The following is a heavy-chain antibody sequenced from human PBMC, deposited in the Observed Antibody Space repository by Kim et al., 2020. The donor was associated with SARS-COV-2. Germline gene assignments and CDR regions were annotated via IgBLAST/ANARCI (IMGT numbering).Heavy chain of an antibody. Sequence: NPSLTSRVTISVDTSKNQFSLKLSSVTAADTAVYYCARGGLTTVTNDAFDIWGQGTMVTVSS. CDR3: ARGGLTTVTNDAFDI. J-gene: IGHJ3*02. D-gene: IGHD4-17*01. V-gene: IGHV4-31*02.